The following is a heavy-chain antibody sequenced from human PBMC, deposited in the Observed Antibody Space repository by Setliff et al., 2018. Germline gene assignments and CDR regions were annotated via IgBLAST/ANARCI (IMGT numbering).Heavy chain of an antibody. CDR1: GASINSGSYY. CDR3: ARYDFWTGYYSGEGGNFDS. CDR2: IYTSGST. Sequence: SETLSLTCTVSGASINSGSYYWNWIRQPAGKGLEWTGHIYTSGSTNYNTSLSSRVTISLDTSKSQFSLKLSFVTAADTAVYFCARYDFWTGYYSGEGGNFDSWGQGTLVTVSS. D-gene: IGHD3-3*01. J-gene: IGHJ4*02. V-gene: IGHV4-61*09.